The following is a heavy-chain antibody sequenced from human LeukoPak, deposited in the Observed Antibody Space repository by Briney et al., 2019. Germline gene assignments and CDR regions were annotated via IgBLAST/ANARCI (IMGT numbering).Heavy chain of an antibody. CDR1: GGTFSSYA. CDR3: ARGLGYSYGYRYYFDY. V-gene: IGHV1-69*13. J-gene: IGHJ4*02. D-gene: IGHD5-18*01. Sequence: SVKVSCKASGGTFSSYAISWVRQAPGQGLEWMGGIIPIFGTANYAQKFQGRATITADESTSTAYMELSSLRSEDTAVYYCARGLGYSYGYRYYFDYWGQGTLVTVSS. CDR2: IIPIFGTA.